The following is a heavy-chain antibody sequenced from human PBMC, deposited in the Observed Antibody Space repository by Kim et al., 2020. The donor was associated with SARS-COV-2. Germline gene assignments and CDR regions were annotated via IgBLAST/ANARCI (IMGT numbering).Heavy chain of an antibody. CDR2: ISTYNGST. V-gene: IGHV1-18*01. Sequence: ASVKVSCKASGYTFTSYAISWVRQAPGQGLEWMGWISTYNGSTKFAQKLQGRVTMTTDTSTRTAYMELRSLRSDDTAVYYCARGMITFGGVLGYWGQGTLVTVSS. CDR3: ARGMITFGGVLGY. J-gene: IGHJ4*02. D-gene: IGHD3-16*01. CDR1: GYTFTSYA.